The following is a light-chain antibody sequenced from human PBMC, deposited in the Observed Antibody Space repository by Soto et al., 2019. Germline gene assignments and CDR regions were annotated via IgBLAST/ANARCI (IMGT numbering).Light chain of an antibody. CDR1: QSVSSNS. CDR3: QQYGSSPRT. V-gene: IGKV3-20*01. J-gene: IGKJ1*01. Sequence: EIVLTQSPGTLSLSPGERATLSCRASQSVSSNSLAWYQQRTGQAPRLLIYGASSRATGIPDMFSGSGSGTDFTLTISRLEPEDFAVYYCQQYGSSPRTFGQGTKVEIK. CDR2: GAS.